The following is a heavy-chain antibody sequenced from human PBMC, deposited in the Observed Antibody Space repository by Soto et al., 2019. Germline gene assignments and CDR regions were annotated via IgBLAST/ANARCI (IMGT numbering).Heavy chain of an antibody. V-gene: IGHV3-30*18. D-gene: IGHD5-12*01. CDR2: ISYDGSNK. CDR1: GFTFSSYG. Sequence: QVQLVEAGGGVVQPGRSLRLSCAASGFTFSSYGMHWVRQAPGKGLEWVAVISYDGSNKYYPDSWKGRFTISIDNSKNTLYLKMSSLRAEDTAVYYCAKYRMATIDYCGQGTLVTVSS. CDR3: AKYRMATIDY. J-gene: IGHJ4*02.